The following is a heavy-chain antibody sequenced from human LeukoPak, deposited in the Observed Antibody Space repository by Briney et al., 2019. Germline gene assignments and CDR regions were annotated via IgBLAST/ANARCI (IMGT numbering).Heavy chain of an antibody. J-gene: IGHJ4*02. CDR3: ARERPGSASAFDY. Sequence: PGGSLRLSCAASGFTFSSYWMSWVRQAPGKGLQWVANIKHDGSEKNYVDSVKGRFTISKDNAKNSLSLQMSSLRVEDTAIYYRARERPGSASAFDYWGQGTLVTVSS. D-gene: IGHD6-25*01. CDR2: IKHDGSEK. CDR1: GFTFSSYW. V-gene: IGHV3-7*01.